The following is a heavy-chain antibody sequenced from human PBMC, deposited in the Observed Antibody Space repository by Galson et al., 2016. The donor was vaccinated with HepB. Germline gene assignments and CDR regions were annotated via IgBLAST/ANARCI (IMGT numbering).Heavy chain of an antibody. J-gene: IGHJ4*02. D-gene: IGHD3-3*01. CDR3: ARGFRFGVLTGYYFDY. V-gene: IGHV3-53*01. Sequence: SLRLSCAASGFTVRSNYMSWVRQAPGKGLECVSVIYSTGKTYSADSVRGLFTISRDNSKNTVYLQMTSLPAEDTAVYYCARGFRFGVLTGYYFDYWGQGTLVTVSS. CDR1: GFTVRSNY. CDR2: IYSTGKT.